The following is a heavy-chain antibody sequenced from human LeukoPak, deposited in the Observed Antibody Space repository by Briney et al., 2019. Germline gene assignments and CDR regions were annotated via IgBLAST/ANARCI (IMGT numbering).Heavy chain of an antibody. D-gene: IGHD6-6*01. Sequence: ASVKVSCKASGYTFTSYYMHWVRQAPGQGLEWMGIINPSGGSTSYAQKFQGRLAMTTDKSTTTAYMELRSLTSDDTALYYCAKNFRTLASRRTSPFDSWGQGTLVIVSS. CDR2: INPSGGST. CDR1: GYTFTSYY. V-gene: IGHV1-46*01. J-gene: IGHJ4*02. CDR3: AKNFRTLASRRTSPFDS.